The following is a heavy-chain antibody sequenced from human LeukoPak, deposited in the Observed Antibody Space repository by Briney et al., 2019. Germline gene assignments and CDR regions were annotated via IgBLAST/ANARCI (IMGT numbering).Heavy chain of an antibody. V-gene: IGHV3-33*01. Sequence: GGSLRLSCAASGFTFSSYGMHWVRQAPGKGLEWVAVIWYDGSNKYYADSVKGRFTISRDNSKNTLYLQMNSLRAEDTAVYYCARANPESCGGDCYSLYGYYGMDVWGQGTTVTVPS. CDR2: IWYDGSNK. CDR1: GFTFSSYG. D-gene: IGHD2-21*02. J-gene: IGHJ6*02. CDR3: ARANPESCGGDCYSLYGYYGMDV.